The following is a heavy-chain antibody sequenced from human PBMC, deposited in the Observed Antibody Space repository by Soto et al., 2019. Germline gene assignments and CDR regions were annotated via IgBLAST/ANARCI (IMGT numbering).Heavy chain of an antibody. CDR3: ARGRYGDY. CDR2: ISAHNGNT. V-gene: IGHV1-18*01. CDR1: GYAFTTYG. Sequence: QVHLVQSGAEVKKHGASVTVTCKGSGYAFTTYGITWVRQAPGQGLEWMGWISAHNGNTNYAQKLQGRVTVTRDTSTSTAYMELRRLRSDDTAVYYCARGRYGDYWGQGALVTVSS. J-gene: IGHJ4*02. D-gene: IGHD1-1*01.